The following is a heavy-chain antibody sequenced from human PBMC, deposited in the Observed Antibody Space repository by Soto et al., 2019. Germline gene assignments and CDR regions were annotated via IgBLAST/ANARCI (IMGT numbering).Heavy chain of an antibody. V-gene: IGHV4-59*08. CDR1: GGSISSYY. J-gene: IGHJ4*02. CDR3: ARQLVDDTAMALSTPNCYVY. Sequence: SETLSLTCTVSGGSISSYYWSWIRQPPGKGLEWIGYIYYSGSTNYNPPLKSRVTISVDTSKNQFSLKLSSVTAADTAGDFLARQLVDDTAMALSTPNCYVYWCQGTLVSAFS. CDR2: IYYSGST. D-gene: IGHD5-18*01.